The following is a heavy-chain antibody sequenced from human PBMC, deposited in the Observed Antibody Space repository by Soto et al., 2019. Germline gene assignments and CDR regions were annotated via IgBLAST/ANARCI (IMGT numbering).Heavy chain of an antibody. Sequence: EVQLVESGGGLVKPGGSLRLSCAASGFTFSSYSMNWVRQAPGKGLEWVSSISSSSSYIYYADSVKGRFTISRDNAKNSLYLQMNSLRAEDTAVYYCARDEESRDGYNDYYYYGMDVWGQGTTVTVSS. CDR1: GFTFSSYS. CDR2: ISSSSSYI. CDR3: ARDEESRDGYNDYYYYGMDV. V-gene: IGHV3-21*01. D-gene: IGHD5-12*01. J-gene: IGHJ6*02.